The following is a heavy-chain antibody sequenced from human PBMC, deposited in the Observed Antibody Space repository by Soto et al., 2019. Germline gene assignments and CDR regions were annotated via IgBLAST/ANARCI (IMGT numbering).Heavy chain of an antibody. J-gene: IGHJ4*02. D-gene: IGHD2-8*01. V-gene: IGHV1-8*01. Sequence: VQVSCKASGYTFTSYDINWVRQATGQGLECMGWMNPNSGNTGYAQKFQGRVTMTRNTSISTAYMELNSLRDDDTAVYYCARDRDAYCSKGVCSGPYFDYWGRGTLVTVSS. CDR1: GYTFTSYD. CDR3: ARDRDAYCSKGVCSGPYFDY. CDR2: MNPNSGNT.